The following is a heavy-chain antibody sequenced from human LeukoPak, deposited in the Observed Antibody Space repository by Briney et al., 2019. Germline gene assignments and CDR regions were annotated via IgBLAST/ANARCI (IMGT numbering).Heavy chain of an antibody. J-gene: IGHJ4*02. CDR1: GFTFSSYA. CDR3: AKAGAGRGYCSSTSCSFDY. D-gene: IGHD2-2*01. V-gene: IGHV3-23*01. CDR2: ISGSGGNT. Sequence: GGSLRLSCAASGFTFSSYAMSWVRQAPGKGLEWVSAISGSGGNTYYADSVKGRFTISRDNSKNTLYLQMNSLRAEDAAVYYCAKAGAGRGYCSSTSCSFDYWGQGTLVTVSS.